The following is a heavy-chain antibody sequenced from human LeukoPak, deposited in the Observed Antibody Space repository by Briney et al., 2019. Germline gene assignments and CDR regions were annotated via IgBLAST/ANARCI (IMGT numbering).Heavy chain of an antibody. CDR3: ARQPGAGWFDP. V-gene: IGHV5-51*01. D-gene: IGHD3-10*01. CDR1: W. Sequence: WIGXAXQXPXXGXXWMAIINPGDSDTRYSPSFQGQVTISADKSISTVYLQWGSLKASDTAMYYCARQPGAGWFDPWGQGTLVTVSS. J-gene: IGHJ5*02. CDR2: INPGDSDT.